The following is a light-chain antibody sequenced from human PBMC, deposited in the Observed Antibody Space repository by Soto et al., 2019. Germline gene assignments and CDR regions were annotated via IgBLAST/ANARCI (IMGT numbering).Light chain of an antibody. V-gene: IGKV3-20*01. CDR2: GAS. J-gene: IGKJ1*01. CDR3: QQFAASPRT. Sequence: EIVLTQSPGTLSLSPGERATLYCRASQSIATSQLAWYQQKPGQAPRLLIGASTRATGIPDRFSDSGSGTDFTLTISRLEPEDFAVYYCQQFAASPRTFAQGTKVDIK. CDR1: QSIATSQ.